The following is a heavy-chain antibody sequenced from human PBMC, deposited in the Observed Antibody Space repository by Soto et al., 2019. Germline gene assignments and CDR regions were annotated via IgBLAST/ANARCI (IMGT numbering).Heavy chain of an antibody. D-gene: IGHD3-3*01. CDR1: GFIDRSCA. CDR2: ISGSGGST. CDR3: AKDWRGGYAFDI. Sequence: GAECGFIDRSCARSCVSQAPGKGLEWVSAISGSGGSTYYADSVKGRFTISRGNSKNTLYLQMNSLRAEDTAVYYCAKDWRGGYAFDIWGQGTMVTVSS. J-gene: IGHJ3*02. V-gene: IGHV3-23*01.